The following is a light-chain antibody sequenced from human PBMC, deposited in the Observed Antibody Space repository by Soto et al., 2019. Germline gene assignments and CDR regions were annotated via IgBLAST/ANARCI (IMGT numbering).Light chain of an antibody. CDR2: DVS. J-gene: IGKJ1*01. Sequence: IVLIQYPATLSVSPGERATLSCRASQNISNYLIWYQQKPGQAPRLLIYDVSNRATDIPARFSGSGSGTDFTLTIRRLEPDDFAVYYCQKYGTFWTFGQGTKVDIK. V-gene: IGKV3-11*01. CDR1: QNISNY. CDR3: QKYGTFWT.